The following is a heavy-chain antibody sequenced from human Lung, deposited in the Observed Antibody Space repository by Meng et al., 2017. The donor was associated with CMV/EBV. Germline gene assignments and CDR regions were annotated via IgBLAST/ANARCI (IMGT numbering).Heavy chain of an antibody. CDR2: ISSSSSYI. J-gene: IGHJ4*02. Sequence: ESLKISCAASGFSFSGYALNWVRQAPGKGLEWVSSISSSSSYIYYADSVKGRFTISRDNAKNSLFLQMNSLRADDTAVYFCARAWDGLGYWGQGTLVTVSS. V-gene: IGHV3-21*01. D-gene: IGHD1-26*01. CDR3: ARAWDGLGY. CDR1: GFSFSGYA.